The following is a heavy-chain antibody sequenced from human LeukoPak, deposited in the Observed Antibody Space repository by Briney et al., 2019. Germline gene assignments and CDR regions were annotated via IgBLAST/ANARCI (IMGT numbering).Heavy chain of an antibody. Sequence: SETLSLTCSVSAASIRRGGNYWTWTRQYPGKGLEWIGYVYNIRITYYKPSLKSRVTISADTSKNQCSLKLSSVTAADTAVYYCARALQGDPGDFWGQGTLVTVSS. CDR3: ARALQGDPGDF. D-gene: IGHD3-16*01. CDR2: VYNIRIT. V-gene: IGHV4-31*03. CDR1: AASIRRGGNY. J-gene: IGHJ4*02.